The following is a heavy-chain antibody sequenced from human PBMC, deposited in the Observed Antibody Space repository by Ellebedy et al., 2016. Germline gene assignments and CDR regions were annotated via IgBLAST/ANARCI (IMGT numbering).Heavy chain of an antibody. J-gene: IGHJ4*02. V-gene: IGHV3-11*06. D-gene: IGHD6-6*01. Sequence: GESLKISCAASGFTFSDYYMSWVRQAPGKGLEWVSSLSGSGFSTNYADSLRGRFTISRDNPKKTLFLQMDSLRVEDTALYYCARGDTSSSLQLDYWGQGTFVTVSS. CDR3: ARGDTSSSLQLDY. CDR1: GFTFSDYY. CDR2: LSGSGFST.